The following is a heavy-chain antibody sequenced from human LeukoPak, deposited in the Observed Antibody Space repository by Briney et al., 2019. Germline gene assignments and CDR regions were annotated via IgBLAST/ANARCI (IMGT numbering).Heavy chain of an antibody. CDR3: ARDVGGYDSDY. CDR2: ISSSGSTI. V-gene: IGHV3-48*03. D-gene: IGHD5-12*01. Sequence: GGSLRLSYAASGFTFSSYEMNWVRQAPGKGLEWVSYISSSGSTIYYADSVKGRFTISRDNAKNSLYLQMNSLRAEDTAVYYCARDVGGYDSDYWGQGTLVTVSS. CDR1: GFTFSSYE. J-gene: IGHJ4*02.